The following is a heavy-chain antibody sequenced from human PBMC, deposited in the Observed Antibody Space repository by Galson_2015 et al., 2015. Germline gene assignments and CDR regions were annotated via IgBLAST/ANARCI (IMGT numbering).Heavy chain of an antibody. V-gene: IGHV3-9*01. CDR3: AKATMLRGEFYFYGMDV. Sequence: SLRLSCAASGFTFSSYWMHWVRLVPGKGLEWVSTISWNSGTVGYADSVKGRFTISRDNAKSTMYLQMNSLRGEDTAVYHCAKATMLRGEFYFYGMDVWGQGTTITVS. D-gene: IGHD3-10*01. CDR1: GFTFSSYW. CDR2: ISWNSGTV. J-gene: IGHJ6*02.